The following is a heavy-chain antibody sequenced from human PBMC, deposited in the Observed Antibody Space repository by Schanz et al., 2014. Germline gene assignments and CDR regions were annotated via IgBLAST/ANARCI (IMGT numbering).Heavy chain of an antibody. Sequence: EVQLVESGGDLVQPGGSLRLSCSASGFSFGTYAMSWVRQAPGMGLEWVSAISGRDGSTYYADSVRGRFTISRDNSKNTLYLQMSSLRAEDTAVYFCAKDLGVDCGDGCFNWYFDLWGRGTLVTVSS. CDR1: GFSFGTYA. CDR3: AKDLGVDCGDGCFNWYFDL. D-gene: IGHD2-21*02. V-gene: IGHV3-23*04. CDR2: ISGRDGST. J-gene: IGHJ2*01.